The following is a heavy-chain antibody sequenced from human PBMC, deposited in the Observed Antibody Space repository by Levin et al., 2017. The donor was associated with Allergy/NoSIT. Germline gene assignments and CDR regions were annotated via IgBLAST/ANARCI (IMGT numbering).Heavy chain of an antibody. V-gene: IGHV3-53*01. D-gene: IGHD5-18*01. CDR1: GFTVSSNY. CDR2: IYSGGST. Sequence: GGSLRLSCAASGFTVSSNYMSWVRQAPGKGLEWVSVIYSGGSTYYADSVKGRFTISRDNSKNTLYLQMNSLRAEDTAVYYCAREMRQLWSGGFDYWGQGTLVTVSS. CDR3: AREMRQLWSGGFDY. J-gene: IGHJ4*02.